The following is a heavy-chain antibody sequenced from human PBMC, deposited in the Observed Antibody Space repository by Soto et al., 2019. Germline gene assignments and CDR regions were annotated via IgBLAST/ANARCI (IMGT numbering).Heavy chain of an antibody. Sequence: SETLSLTCAVSGGSISSGGYSWSWIRQPPGKGLEWIGYIYHSGSTYYNPSLKSRVTISVDRSKNQFSLKLSSVTAADTAVYYCAGAAYGSGNFDYWGQGTLVTVS. J-gene: IGHJ4*02. D-gene: IGHD3-10*01. CDR1: GGSISSGGYS. CDR3: AGAAYGSGNFDY. V-gene: IGHV4-30-2*01. CDR2: IYHSGST.